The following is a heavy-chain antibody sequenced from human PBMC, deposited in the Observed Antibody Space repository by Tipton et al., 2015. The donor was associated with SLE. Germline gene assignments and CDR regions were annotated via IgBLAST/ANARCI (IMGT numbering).Heavy chain of an antibody. CDR3: ARVGGAANFAS. CDR2: VFSSGTT. D-gene: IGHD3-16*01. Sequence: TLSLTCTVSSGSVSSGAYYWSWIRQHPGKGLEWIGYVFSSGTTYYNPPLKGRLSLSLDTSQNQLSLKLSSVTSADTAVYYCARVGGAANFASWGQGTLVTVSS. J-gene: IGHJ4*02. CDR1: SGSVSSGAYY. V-gene: IGHV4-31*03.